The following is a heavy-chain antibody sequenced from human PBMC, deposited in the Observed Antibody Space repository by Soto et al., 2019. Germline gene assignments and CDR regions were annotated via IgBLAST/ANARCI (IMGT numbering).Heavy chain of an antibody. CDR1: AFPFYA. J-gene: IGHJ3*02. D-gene: IGHD3-3*01. CDR2: ISGYDGTA. CDR3: AKCANYDFWSGSWGAFDI. V-gene: IGHV3-23*01. Sequence: GGSLRLSCAASAFPFYAMTWVRQAPGKGLEWVSVISGYDGTAYYADSVKGRFTISRDNSKNPVYLQMDSLRVEDTAVYYCAKCANYDFWSGSWGAFDIWGQGTMVTVSS.